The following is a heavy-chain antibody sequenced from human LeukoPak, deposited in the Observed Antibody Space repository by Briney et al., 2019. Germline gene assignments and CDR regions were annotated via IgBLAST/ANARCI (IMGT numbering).Heavy chain of an antibody. CDR2: IYYSGST. Sequence: SETLSLTCTVSGGSISSYYWSWIRQPPGKGLEWIGYIYYSGSTNYNPSLKSRVTISVDTSKNQFSLKLSSVTAADTAVYYCARHRCELPQGPFDYWGQGTLVTVSS. V-gene: IGHV4-59*08. CDR1: GGSISSYY. J-gene: IGHJ4*02. D-gene: IGHD1-26*01. CDR3: ARHRCELPQGPFDY.